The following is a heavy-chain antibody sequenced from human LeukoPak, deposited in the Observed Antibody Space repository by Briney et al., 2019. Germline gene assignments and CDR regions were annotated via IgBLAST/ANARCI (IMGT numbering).Heavy chain of an antibody. J-gene: IGHJ6*02. CDR1: GGSISNYY. D-gene: IGHD3-3*01. Sequence: SETLSLTCTVSGGSISNYYWSWIRQPPGKGLEWIGYISYSGSTNYNPSLRSRVTISVDTSKNQFSLKLSSVTAADTAVYYCARDPGRYDFWSGYYTGYYGMDVWGQGTTVTVSS. CDR3: ARDPGRYDFWSGYYTGYYGMDV. CDR2: ISYSGST. V-gene: IGHV4-59*12.